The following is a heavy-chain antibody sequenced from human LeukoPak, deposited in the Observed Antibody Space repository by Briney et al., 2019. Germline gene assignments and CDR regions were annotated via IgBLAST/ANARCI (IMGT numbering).Heavy chain of an antibody. CDR3: TRETTTYDF. J-gene: IGHJ4*02. Sequence: GGSLRLSCAASGVIISTYAMNWVRQAPGQGLEWVSTITGGRGITYYADSVKGRFTISRDNSKNTLSLQMSNLRAEDTAVYYCTRETTTYDFWGQGTLVTVSS. CDR1: GVIISTYA. CDR2: ITGGRGIT. V-gene: IGHV3-23*01. D-gene: IGHD4-17*01.